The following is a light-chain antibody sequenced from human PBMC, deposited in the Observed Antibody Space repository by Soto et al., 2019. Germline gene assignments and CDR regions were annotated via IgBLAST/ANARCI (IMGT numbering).Light chain of an antibody. CDR1: QSISSY. Sequence: DIQMTQSPSSLSASVGDRVTNTCRASQSISSYLNWYQQKTGKAPKLMIYAASSLQSGGPSRFSGSVSMTDFTLTISILQPEDFATYYFQQSYSTPLTFGGGTKVEIK. CDR2: AAS. CDR3: QQSYSTPLT. J-gene: IGKJ4*01. V-gene: IGKV1-39*01.